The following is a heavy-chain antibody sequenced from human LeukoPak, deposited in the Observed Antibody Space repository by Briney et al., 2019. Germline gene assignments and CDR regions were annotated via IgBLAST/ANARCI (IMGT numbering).Heavy chain of an antibody. CDR2: ISSSSSII. Sequence: GGSLRLSCAANGFTFSNYRMNWVRQAPGKGLEWVSYISSSSSIIYYADSVKGRFTISRDNAKNSLYLQMNSLRDEDTAVYYCAREEAAAEMVDYWGQGTLVTVSS. D-gene: IGHD6-13*01. J-gene: IGHJ4*02. CDR3: AREEAAAEMVDY. CDR1: GFTFSNYR. V-gene: IGHV3-48*02.